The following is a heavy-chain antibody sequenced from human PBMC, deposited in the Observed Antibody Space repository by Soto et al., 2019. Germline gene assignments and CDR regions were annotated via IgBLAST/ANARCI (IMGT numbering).Heavy chain of an antibody. CDR1: GFTFSSYW. J-gene: IGHJ5*02. D-gene: IGHD6-13*01. CDR3: ARAAAGGTNWFDP. V-gene: IGHV3-74*01. Sequence: EVQLVESGGGLVQPGGSLTLSCTASGFTFSSYWMHWVRQAPGKGLVWVARINPDGSDTYTADSVIGRFTISRDNAKNTRYLHMNSLRAEDAAVYYCARAAAGGTNWFDPWGQGTLVTVSS. CDR2: INPDGSDT.